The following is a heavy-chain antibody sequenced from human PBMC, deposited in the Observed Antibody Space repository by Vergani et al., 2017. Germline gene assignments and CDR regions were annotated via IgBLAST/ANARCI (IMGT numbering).Heavy chain of an antibody. CDR3: AREETTGERYDAFDI. D-gene: IGHD1-1*01. CDR1: GGSISSGGYY. CDR2: IYYSGST. J-gene: IGHJ3*02. Sequence: QVQLQESGPGLVKPSQTLSLTCTVSGGSISSGGYYWSWIRQHPGKGLEWIGYIYYSGSTNYNTSLKSRVTISVDTSNTQFSLKLSSVTAADTAVYYCAREETTGERYDAFDIWGQGTMVTVSS. V-gene: IGHV4-61*08.